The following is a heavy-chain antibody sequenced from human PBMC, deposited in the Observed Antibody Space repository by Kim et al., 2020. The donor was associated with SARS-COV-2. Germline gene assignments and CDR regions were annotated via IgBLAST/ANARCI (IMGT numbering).Heavy chain of an antibody. V-gene: IGHV3-9*01. J-gene: IGHJ6*02. Sequence: GGSLRLSCATSGFSFDDYAMHWVRQAPGKGLEWVSGISWNSGSIAYADSVKGRFTISRDNAEKSLYLQMDSLRLEDTALYYCAKDSGVGCNSNSCYRYWNDDGRDVWGQGTTVIVSS. CDR1: GFSFDDYA. D-gene: IGHD2-2*01. CDR3: AKDSGVGCNSNSCYRYWNDDGRDV. CDR2: ISWNSGSI.